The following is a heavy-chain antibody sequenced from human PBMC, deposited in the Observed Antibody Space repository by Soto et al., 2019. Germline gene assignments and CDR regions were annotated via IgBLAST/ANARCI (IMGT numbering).Heavy chain of an antibody. J-gene: IGHJ4*02. CDR1: GFTFSSNS. Sequence: PGGSLRLSCAASGFTFSSNSMIWVRQAPGKGLEWVSYIDSTSKHIYYADSVKGRFTITRDNAKKSVYLQMTSLRAEDTGVYYCARLVGAYQHYIDYWGQGTLVTVSS. D-gene: IGHD1-26*01. CDR3: ARLVGAYQHYIDY. V-gene: IGHV3-21*01. CDR2: IDSTSKHI.